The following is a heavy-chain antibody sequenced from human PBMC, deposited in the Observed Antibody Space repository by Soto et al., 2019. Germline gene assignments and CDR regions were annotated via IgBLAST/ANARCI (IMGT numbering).Heavy chain of an antibody. Sequence: VQLVESGGGLVQPGGSLRLSCAASGFTFSSYGMHWVRQAPGKGLEWVAVIWYDGSNKYYADSVKGRFTISRDNSKNTLYLQMNSLRAEDTAVYYCARGGRRTIAEENYYYYGMDVWGQGTTVTVSS. CDR1: GFTFSSYG. CDR2: IWYDGSNK. J-gene: IGHJ6*02. V-gene: IGHV3-33*08. CDR3: ARGGRRTIAEENYYYYGMDV. D-gene: IGHD6-13*01.